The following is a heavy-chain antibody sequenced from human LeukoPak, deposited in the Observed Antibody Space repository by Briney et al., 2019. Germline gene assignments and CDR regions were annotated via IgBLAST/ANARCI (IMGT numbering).Heavy chain of an antibody. CDR2: INSDGSIT. Sequence: GGSLRLSCAASGFSFSDAWMNWVRQAPGKGLVWVSGINSDGSITTYADSVKGRFTISRDNAENTLYLQMNSLRAEDTAVYYCARGRYYGMDVWGQGTTVTVSS. CDR3: ARGRYYGMDV. CDR1: GFSFSDAW. V-gene: IGHV3-74*03. J-gene: IGHJ6*02.